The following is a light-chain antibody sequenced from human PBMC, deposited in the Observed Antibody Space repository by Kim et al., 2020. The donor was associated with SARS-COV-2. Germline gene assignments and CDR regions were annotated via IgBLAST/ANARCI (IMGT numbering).Light chain of an antibody. CDR1: SLSSSY. V-gene: IGLV3-19*01. J-gene: IGLJ1*01. Sequence: ALGQTVRVTCQGDSLSSSYASWYQQKPGQAPVLVIYGKNNRPSGIPDRFSGSSSGNTASLTITGAQAEDESDYYCNSRDSSGNHYVFGTGTKVTVL. CDR2: GKN. CDR3: NSRDSSGNHYV.